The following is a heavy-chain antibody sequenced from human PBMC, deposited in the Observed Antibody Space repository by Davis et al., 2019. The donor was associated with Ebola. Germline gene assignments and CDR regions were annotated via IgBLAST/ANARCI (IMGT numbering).Heavy chain of an antibody. Sequence: AASVKVSCKASGYTFTNYYMHWVRQAPGQGLEWMGMINPNDGRTIYAQKFQDRVSITRDTSASTAYMELSSLRSEDTAVYYCVRVYYLDYWGQGTLVTVSS. CDR1: GYTFTNYY. V-gene: IGHV1-46*01. D-gene: IGHD3-10*01. CDR2: INPNDGRT. J-gene: IGHJ4*02. CDR3: VRVYYLDY.